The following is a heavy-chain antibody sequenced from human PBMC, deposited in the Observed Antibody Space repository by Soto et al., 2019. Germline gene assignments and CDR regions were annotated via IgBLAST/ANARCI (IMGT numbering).Heavy chain of an antibody. J-gene: IGHJ6*02. CDR1: GYSFTTYG. CDR2: ISTYNGDT. D-gene: IGHD2-15*01. CDR3: AREGSRPYYYYGMDV. V-gene: IGHV1-18*01. Sequence: QVQLVQSGAEVKKPGASVKASCKASGYSFTTYGIAWVRQAPGQALEWMGWISTYNGDTDYAQNLQGRVIMTTDTSTTTAYMELRSLRSDDTAVYYCAREGSRPYYYYGMDVWGQGTTVSVSS.